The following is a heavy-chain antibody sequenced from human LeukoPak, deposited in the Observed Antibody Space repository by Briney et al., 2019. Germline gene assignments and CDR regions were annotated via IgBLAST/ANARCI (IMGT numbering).Heavy chain of an antibody. J-gene: IGHJ5*02. D-gene: IGHD3-3*01. CDR2: IYGGGST. V-gene: IGHV3-66*01. CDR1: GFTVSSNF. Sequence: GGSLRLSCAASGFTVSSNFMAWVRQAPGKGLEWVSVIYGGGSTFYADSVKGRFTISRDNAKNSLYLQMNSLRAEDTAVYYCVRDVLGITIFGVVPNRFDPWGQGTLVTVSS. CDR3: VRDVLGITIFGVVPNRFDP.